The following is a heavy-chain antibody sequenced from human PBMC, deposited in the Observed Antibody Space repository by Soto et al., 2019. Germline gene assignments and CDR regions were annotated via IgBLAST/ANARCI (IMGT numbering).Heavy chain of an antibody. CDR2: IDPTGGRT. CDR3: SGHQSWQALVWWFDP. J-gene: IGHJ5*02. Sequence: ASVKVSCKASGHSITSHYMHWVRQAPGQGLEWMGTIDPTGGRTNYAQKFQGRVTMTRDTSTSTVYMELSSLTSEDTAVYYCSGHQSWQALVWWFDPWG. CDR1: GHSITSHY. V-gene: IGHV1-46*03. D-gene: IGHD3-16*01.